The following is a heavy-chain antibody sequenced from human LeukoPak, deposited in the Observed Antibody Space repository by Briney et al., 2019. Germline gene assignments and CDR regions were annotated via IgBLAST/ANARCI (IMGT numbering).Heavy chain of an antibody. CDR3: ARDTLLTGDNDAFDI. D-gene: IGHD7-27*01. J-gene: IGHJ3*02. CDR1: GDSVSSNSAA. Sequence: SQTLSLTCSISGDSVSSNSAAWIWIRQSPSRGLEWLGMTYYRSKWYNDYAVSVKSRITINPDTSKNQFSLQLNSVTPEDTAVYYCARDTLLTGDNDAFDIWGQGTMVTVSS. CDR2: TYYRSKWYN. V-gene: IGHV6-1*01.